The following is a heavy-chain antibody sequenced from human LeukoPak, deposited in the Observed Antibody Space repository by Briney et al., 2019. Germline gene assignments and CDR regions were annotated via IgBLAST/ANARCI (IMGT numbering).Heavy chain of an antibody. CDR2: INHSGST. CDR1: GGSFSGYY. J-gene: IGHJ4*02. Sequence: PSETLSLTCAVYGGSFSGYYWSWIRQPPGKGLEWIGEINHSGSTNYNPSLKSRVTISVDTSKNQFSLKLSSVTAADTAVYYCASLWFGESPFDYWGQGTLATVSS. CDR3: ASLWFGESPFDY. D-gene: IGHD3-10*01. V-gene: IGHV4-34*01.